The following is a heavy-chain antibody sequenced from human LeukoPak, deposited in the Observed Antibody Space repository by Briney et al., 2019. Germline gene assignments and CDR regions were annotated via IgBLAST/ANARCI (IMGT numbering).Heavy chain of an antibody. CDR1: GYTFTIYY. CDR3: AMRMVRGVYFDY. Sequence: ASVKVSCKASGYTFTIYYMHWVRQAPGRGVGWMGIINPSGGSTSYAQKFQGRVTMTRDMSTSTVYMELSSLRSEDTAVYYCAMRMVRGVYFDYWGQGTLVTVSS. V-gene: IGHV1-46*01. J-gene: IGHJ4*02. D-gene: IGHD3-10*01. CDR2: INPSGGST.